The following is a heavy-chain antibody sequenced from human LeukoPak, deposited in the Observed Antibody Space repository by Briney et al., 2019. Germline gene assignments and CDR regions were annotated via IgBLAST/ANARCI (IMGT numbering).Heavy chain of an antibody. CDR2: IYHSGST. Sequence: SETLSLTCTVSGYSISSGYYWGWIRQPPGKGLEWIGSIYHSGSTYYNPSLKSRVTISVDTSKNQFSLQLNSVTPEDTAVYYCARTTIYGDYPDDFDYWGQGTLVTVSS. V-gene: IGHV4-38-2*02. CDR1: GYSISSGYY. J-gene: IGHJ4*02. CDR3: ARTTIYGDYPDDFDY. D-gene: IGHD4-17*01.